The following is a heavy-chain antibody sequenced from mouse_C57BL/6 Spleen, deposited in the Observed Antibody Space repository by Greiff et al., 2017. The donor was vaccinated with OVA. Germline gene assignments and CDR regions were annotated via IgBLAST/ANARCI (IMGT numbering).Heavy chain of an antibody. J-gene: IGHJ1*03. Sequence: EVQLQQSGPELVKPGASVKISCKASGYTFTDYYMNWVKQSHGKSLEWIGDINPNNGGTSYNQKFKGKATWTVDKSSSTAYMELRSLTSEDSAVYYCARRCYYYGSSFYWYFDVWGTGTTVTVSS. V-gene: IGHV1-26*01. CDR1: GYTFTDYY. CDR3: ARRCYYYGSSFYWYFDV. CDR2: INPNNGGT. D-gene: IGHD1-1*01.